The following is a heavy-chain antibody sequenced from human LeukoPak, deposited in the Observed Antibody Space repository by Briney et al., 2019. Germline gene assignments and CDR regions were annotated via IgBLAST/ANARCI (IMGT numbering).Heavy chain of an antibody. CDR3: TTDLADYYDSSGYSP. CDR2: IKSKTDGGTT. J-gene: IGHJ5*02. D-gene: IGHD3-22*01. V-gene: IGHV3-15*01. Sequence: GGSLRLSCAASGFTFSDHHMDWVRQAPGKGLEWFVPIKSKTDGGTTDYAAPVKGRFTISRDDSKNTLYLQMNSLKTEDTAVYYCTTDLADYYDSSGYSPWGQGTLVTVSS. CDR1: GFTFSDHH.